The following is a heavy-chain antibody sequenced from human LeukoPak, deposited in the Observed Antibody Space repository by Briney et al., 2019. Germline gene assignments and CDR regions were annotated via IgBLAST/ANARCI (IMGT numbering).Heavy chain of an antibody. CDR2: IIPIFGTA. J-gene: IGHJ5*02. D-gene: IGHD3-22*01. Sequence: SVKVSCKASGGTFSSYAISWVRQAPGQGLEWMGGIIPIFGTANYAQKFQGRVTITADKSTSTAYMELSSLRSEDTAVYYCARVGVYYYDSSGYSINWFDPWGQGTLVTVSS. CDR1: GGTFSSYA. CDR3: ARVGVYYYDSSGYSINWFDP. V-gene: IGHV1-69*06.